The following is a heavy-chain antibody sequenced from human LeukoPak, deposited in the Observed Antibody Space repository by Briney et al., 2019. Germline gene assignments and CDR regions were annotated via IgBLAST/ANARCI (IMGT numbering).Heavy chain of an antibody. V-gene: IGHV4-39*01. CDR3: ARLVSGWPRPH. D-gene: IGHD6-19*01. CDR1: GGSISSSSYY. J-gene: IGHJ4*02. CDR2: IYYSGST. Sequence: PSETLSLTCTVSGGSISSSSYYWGWIRQPPGKGLEWIGSIYYSGSTYYNPSLKSRVTISVDTSKNQFSLKLSSVTAADTAVYYCARLVSGWPRPHWGQGTLVTVSS.